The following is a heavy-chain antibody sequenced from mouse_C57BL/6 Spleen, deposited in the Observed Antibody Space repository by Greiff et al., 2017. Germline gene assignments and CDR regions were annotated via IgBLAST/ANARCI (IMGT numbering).Heavy chain of an antibody. D-gene: IGHD1-1*01. CDR2: IDPETGGT. CDR1: GYTFTDYE. V-gene: IGHV1-15*01. Sequence: VKLQQSGAELVRPGASVTLSCKASGYTFTDYEMHWVKQTPVHGLEWIGAIDPETGGTAYNQKFKGKAILTADKSSSTAYMELRSLTSEDSAVXYCTKNYGSSYYAMDYWGQGTSVTVSS. J-gene: IGHJ4*01. CDR3: TKNYGSSYYAMDY.